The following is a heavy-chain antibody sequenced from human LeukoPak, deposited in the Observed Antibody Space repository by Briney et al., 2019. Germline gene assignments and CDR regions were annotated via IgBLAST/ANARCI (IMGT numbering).Heavy chain of an antibody. J-gene: IGHJ4*02. V-gene: IGHV3-23*01. Sequence: GGSLRLSCAASGFTFSSYAMSWVRQAPGKGLEWVSAISGSGGSTYYADSVKGRFTISRDNSKNTLYLQMNSLRAEDTAVYYCAKDRGSYSSSSNFGYWGQGTLVTVSS. CDR3: AKDRGSYSSSSNFGY. CDR1: GFTFSSYA. D-gene: IGHD6-6*01. CDR2: ISGSGGST.